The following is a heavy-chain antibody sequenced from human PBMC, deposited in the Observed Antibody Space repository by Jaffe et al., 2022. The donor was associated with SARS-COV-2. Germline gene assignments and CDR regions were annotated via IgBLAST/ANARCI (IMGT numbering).Heavy chain of an antibody. D-gene: IGHD1-1*01. Sequence: EVQLVESGGDLVQPGGSLRLSCEVSGFTVSDHYMDWVRQAPGKGLEWVGRSRNKANSYTTEYAASVKGRFTISRDDSKNSVCLQMNSLKTEDTAVYYCARGSKWHLEGFYYYYTMDVWGQGTTVTVSS. CDR2: SRNKANSYTT. J-gene: IGHJ6*02. CDR3: ARGSKWHLEGFYYYYTMDV. V-gene: IGHV3-72*01. CDR1: GFTVSDHY.